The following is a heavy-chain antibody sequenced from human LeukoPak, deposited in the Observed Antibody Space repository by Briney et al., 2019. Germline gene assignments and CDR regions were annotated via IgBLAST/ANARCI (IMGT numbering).Heavy chain of an antibody. J-gene: IGHJ4*02. V-gene: IGHV4-39*02. D-gene: IGHD1-26*01. Sequence: SETLSLTCTVSGGSISSSSYYWGWIRQPPGKGLEWIGSIYYSGSTYYNPSLKSRVTISVDTSKNQFSLKLSSVTAADTAVYYCARDRQGIVGATGFDYWGRGTLVTVSS. CDR2: IYYSGST. CDR1: GGSISSSSYY. CDR3: ARDRQGIVGATGFDY.